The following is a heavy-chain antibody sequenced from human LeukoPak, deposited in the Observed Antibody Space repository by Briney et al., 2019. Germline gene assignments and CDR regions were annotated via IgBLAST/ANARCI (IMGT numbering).Heavy chain of an antibody. D-gene: IGHD3-22*01. CDR2: IYYSGST. CDR3: AGEGDGTYYYDSSGFSDGMDV. J-gene: IGHJ6*02. Sequence: TSETLSLTCTVSGGSISSYYWSWIRQPPGKGLEWIGYIYYSGSTNYNPSLKSRVTISVDTSKNQFSLKLSSVTAADTAVYYCAGEGDGTYYYDSSGFSDGMDVWGQGTTVTVSS. CDR1: GGSISSYY. V-gene: IGHV4-59*01.